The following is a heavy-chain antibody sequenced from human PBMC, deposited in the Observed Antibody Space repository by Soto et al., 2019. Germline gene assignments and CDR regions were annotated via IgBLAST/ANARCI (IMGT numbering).Heavy chain of an antibody. D-gene: IGHD6-13*01. V-gene: IGHV1-69*13. CDR3: ARAGYSSHLFDP. CDR1: GGTFSSYA. J-gene: IGHJ5*02. CDR2: IIPIFGTA. Sequence: SVKVSCKASGGTFSSYAISWVRQAPGQGLEWMGGIIPIFGTANYAQKFQGRVTITADESTSTAYMELGSLRSEDTAVYYCARAGYSSHLFDPWGQGTLVTVSS.